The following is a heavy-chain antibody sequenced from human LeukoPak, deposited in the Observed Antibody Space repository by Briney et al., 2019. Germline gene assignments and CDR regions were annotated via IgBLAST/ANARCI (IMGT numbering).Heavy chain of an antibody. CDR2: ISGSGGST. V-gene: IGHV3-23*01. CDR1: GCTFSSYA. D-gene: IGHD3-16*01. J-gene: IGHJ4*02. Sequence: GGSLRLSCAASGCTFSSYAMSWVRQAPGKGLEWVSAISGSGGSTYYADSVKGRFTISRDNSKNTLYLQMNSLRAEDTAVYYCAKVGHVITFGGAPYWRQGTLVTVSS. CDR3: AKVGHVITFGGAPY.